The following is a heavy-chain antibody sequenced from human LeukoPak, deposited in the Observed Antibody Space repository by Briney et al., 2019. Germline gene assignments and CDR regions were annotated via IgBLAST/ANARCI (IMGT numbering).Heavy chain of an antibody. CDR3: AAGRSAYGRGNWFDP. D-gene: IGHD5-12*01. CDR2: IVAGGDNT. CDR1: GFTFTNST. Sequence: ASVTVSCKASGFTFTNSTVQWVRQARGRRLEWIGWIVAGGDNTNYAQKFQERVTITRDMSTSTAYMELSSLRSEDTAVYYCAAGRSAYGRGNWFDPWGQGTLVTVSS. J-gene: IGHJ5*02. V-gene: IGHV1-58*01.